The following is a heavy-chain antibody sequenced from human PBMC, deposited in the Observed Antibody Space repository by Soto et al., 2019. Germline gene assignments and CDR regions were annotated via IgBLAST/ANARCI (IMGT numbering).Heavy chain of an antibody. CDR2: IIPIFGTA. D-gene: IGHD6-13*01. V-gene: IGHV1-69*13. J-gene: IGHJ4*02. CDR3: ATDPTGAAAPARV. Sequence: GASVKVSCKASGGTFSSYAISWVRQAPGQGLEWMGGIIPIFGTANYAQKFQGRVTSTADESTSPAYRELSSLRSEDTAVYYCATDPTGAAAPARVWGQGTLVTVSS. CDR1: GGTFSSYA.